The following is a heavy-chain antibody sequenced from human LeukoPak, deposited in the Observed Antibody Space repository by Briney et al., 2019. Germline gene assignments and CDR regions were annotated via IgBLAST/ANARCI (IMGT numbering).Heavy chain of an antibody. Sequence: ASVKVSCKASGYTFTNYGIHWVRQAPGQRLEWMGWINAGNGNTRYSQKFQGGVTITRDTSASTAYMELSSLRSEDTAVYYCARSILVVPVASHYNYGVDVWGQGTTVTVSS. D-gene: IGHD2-2*01. CDR3: ARSILVVPVASHYNYGVDV. J-gene: IGHJ6*02. CDR2: INAGNGNT. V-gene: IGHV1-3*01. CDR1: GYTFTNYG.